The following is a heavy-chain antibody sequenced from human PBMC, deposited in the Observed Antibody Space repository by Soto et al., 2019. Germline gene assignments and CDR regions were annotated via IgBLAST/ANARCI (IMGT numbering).Heavy chain of an antibody. CDR2: IYHSGST. CDR3: ARDLGYCTNGVCFSWFDP. J-gene: IGHJ5*02. V-gene: IGHV4-4*02. CDR1: GGSISSSNW. D-gene: IGHD2-8*01. Sequence: QVQLQESGPGLVKPSGTLSLTCAVSGGSISSSNWWSWVRQPPGKGLEWIGEIYHSGSTNYNPSLTSRVTISVDKSKHQFSLKLSSVTAADTAVYYCARDLGYCTNGVCFSWFDPWGQGTLVTVSS.